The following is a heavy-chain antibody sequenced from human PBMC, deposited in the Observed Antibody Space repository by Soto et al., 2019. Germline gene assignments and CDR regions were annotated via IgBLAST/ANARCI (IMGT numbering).Heavy chain of an antibody. D-gene: IGHD4-4*01. J-gene: IGHJ6*02. V-gene: IGHV4-30-2*01. CDR1: GGSISSGGYS. CDR3: ASSLYSYGINV. CDR2: IYHSGST. Sequence: QLQLQESGSRLVKPSQTLSLTCAVSGGSISSGGYSWSWIRQPPGKGLGWIGYIYHSGSTYYNPSLRSRVTISVDRSKNQFSLNLSSVTAADTAVYYCASSLYSYGINVWGQGTAVTVSS.